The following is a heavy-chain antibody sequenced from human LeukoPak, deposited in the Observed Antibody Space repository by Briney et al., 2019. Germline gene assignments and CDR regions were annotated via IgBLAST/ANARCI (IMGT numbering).Heavy chain of an antibody. CDR1: GFTFSNYW. CDR2: ISSDGTSI. CDR3: ARAPGGWIDY. J-gene: IGHJ4*02. D-gene: IGHD6-19*01. V-gene: IGHV3-74*01. Sequence: GGSLRLSCAASGFTFSNYWMHWVRQAPGKGLVWVSRISSDGTSINYADSVKGRFTISRDNAKNTLFLQMNSLRAEDTAVYYCARAPGGWIDYWAQGTLVTVSS.